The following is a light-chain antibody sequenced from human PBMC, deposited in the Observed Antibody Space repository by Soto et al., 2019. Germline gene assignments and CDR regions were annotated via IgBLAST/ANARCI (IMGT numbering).Light chain of an antibody. CDR2: EGS. CDR3: CSYAGSSPDV. J-gene: IGLJ1*01. CDR1: SSDVGSYNL. Sequence: QSALTQPASVSGSPGQSITISCTGTSSDVGSYNLVSWYRQHPGKAPKLMIYEGSKRPSGVSNRFSGSKSGSTASLTISGLQAEDEADYYCCSYAGSSPDVFGTGTKLTVL. V-gene: IGLV2-23*01.